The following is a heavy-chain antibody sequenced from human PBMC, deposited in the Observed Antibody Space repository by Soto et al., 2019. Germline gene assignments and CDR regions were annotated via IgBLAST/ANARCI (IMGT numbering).Heavy chain of an antibody. CDR2: IYHSGST. V-gene: IGHV4-30-2*01. CDR3: ARDVGYSYGYFDY. J-gene: IGHJ4*02. D-gene: IGHD5-18*01. Sequence: PSETLSLTCAVSGGSISSGGYSWSWIRQPPGKGLEWIGYIYHSGSTYYNPSLKSRVTISVDRSKNQFSLKLSSVTAADTAVYYCARDVGYSYGYFDYWGQGTLVTVSS. CDR1: GGSISSGGYS.